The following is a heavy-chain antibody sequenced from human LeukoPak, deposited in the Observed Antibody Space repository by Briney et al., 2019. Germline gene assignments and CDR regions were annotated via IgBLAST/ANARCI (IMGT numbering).Heavy chain of an antibody. CDR3: ARVDYGDAFDI. J-gene: IGHJ3*02. CDR2: INPNSGGT. CDR1: GYTFTGYY. Sequence: ASVKFSCKACGYTFTGYYMHWVRQAPGQGLEWMGWINPNSGGTNYAQKFQGRVTMTRDTSISTAYMELSRLRSDDTAVYYCARVDYGDAFDIWGQGTMVTVSS. V-gene: IGHV1-2*02. D-gene: IGHD4-17*01.